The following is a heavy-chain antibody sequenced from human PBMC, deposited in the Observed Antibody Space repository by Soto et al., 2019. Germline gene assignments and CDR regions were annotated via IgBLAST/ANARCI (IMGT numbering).Heavy chain of an antibody. CDR2: IYSGDSDT. CDR3: TRRMGAGSRYGMNF. D-gene: IGHD3-10*01. V-gene: IGHV5-51*01. CDR1: GYDFNTYW. J-gene: IGHJ6*02. Sequence: GESLKISCESSGYDFNTYWIGWVRQMPGKGLEWVGFIYSGDSDTRYRPSFQGQVTISADKSNITAYLPWRSRKASDTAIYYCTRRMGAGSRYGMNFWGQGTTFTFSS.